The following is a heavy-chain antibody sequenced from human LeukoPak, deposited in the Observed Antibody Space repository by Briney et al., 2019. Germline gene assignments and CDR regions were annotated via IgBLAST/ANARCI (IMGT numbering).Heavy chain of an antibody. J-gene: IGHJ4*02. D-gene: IGHD4-23*01. Sequence: PSETLSLTCTVSGGSITSTYWRWLPQPPGGGLEWIGYVYYSGSTSYNPSLQSRLTISADASSNRLSLKLASVTAADTAVYYCSAYGRNSEYFVSWGQGTRVSVSS. V-gene: IGHV4-59*01. CDR1: GGSITSTY. CDR3: SAYGRNSEYFVS. CDR2: VYYSGST.